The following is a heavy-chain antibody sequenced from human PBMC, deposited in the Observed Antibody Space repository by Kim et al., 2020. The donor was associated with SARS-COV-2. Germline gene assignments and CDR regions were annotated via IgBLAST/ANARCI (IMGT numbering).Heavy chain of an antibody. CDR1: GFSVGNNQ. CDR3: ARGGYY. CDR2: IRGDGRT. J-gene: IGHJ6*01. Sequence: GGSLRLSCAASGFSVGNNQMTWFRQAPGKGLEWVSIIRGDGRTQYSASSMGRRTVICGGSKKTAVFQMNSIMGEEAAGDYCFARGGYY. V-gene: IGHV3-53*01.